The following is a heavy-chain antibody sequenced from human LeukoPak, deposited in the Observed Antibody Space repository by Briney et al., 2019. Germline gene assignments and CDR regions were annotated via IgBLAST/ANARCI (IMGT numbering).Heavy chain of an antibody. J-gene: IGHJ6*04. V-gene: IGHV1-24*01. CDR3: ATNTPGGQYQLPDYYYYGMDV. CDR2: FDPEDGET. D-gene: IGHD2-2*01. Sequence: ASVKVSCKVFGYTLTELSMHWVRQAPGNGLEWMGGFDPEDGETIYAQKFQGRVTMSEDTSTDTAYMELSSLRSEDTAVYYCATNTPGGQYQLPDYYYYGMDVWGKGTTVTVSS. CDR1: GYTLTELS.